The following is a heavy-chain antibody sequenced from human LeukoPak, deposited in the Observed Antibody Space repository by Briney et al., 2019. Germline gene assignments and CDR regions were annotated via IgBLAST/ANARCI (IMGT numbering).Heavy chain of an antibody. D-gene: IGHD4-17*01. CDR1: GFTFSSYS. CDR3: ARGYGDYVAFDI. J-gene: IGHJ3*02. CDR2: ISSSSSYI. Sequence: GGSLRLSGAASGFTFSSYSMNWVRQAPGKGLEWVSSISSSSSYIYYADSVKGRFTISRDNAKNSLYLQMNSLRAEDTAVYYCARGYGDYVAFDIWGQGTMVTVSS. V-gene: IGHV3-21*01.